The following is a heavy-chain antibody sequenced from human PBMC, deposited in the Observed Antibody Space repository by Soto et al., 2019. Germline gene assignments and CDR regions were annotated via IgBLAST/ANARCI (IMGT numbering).Heavy chain of an antibody. CDR3: ARQWTLGYCSCGSCYFPSWXDP. CDR1: GYSFTSYW. V-gene: IGHV5-51*01. CDR2: IYPGDSDT. J-gene: IGHJ5*02. D-gene: IGHD2-15*01. Sequence: PGESLKISCKGSGYSFTSYWIGRVRQMPGKGLEWMGIIYPGDSDTRYSPSFQGQVTISADKSISTAYLQWSSLKASDTAMYYCARQWTLGYCSCGSCYFPSWXDPWGQGTLVTVSS.